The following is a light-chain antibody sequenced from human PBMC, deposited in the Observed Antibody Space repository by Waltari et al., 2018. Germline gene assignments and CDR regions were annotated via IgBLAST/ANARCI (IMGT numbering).Light chain of an antibody. V-gene: IGLV2-23*02. CDR2: EVS. CDR3: CSYAGSSYV. CDR1: SRDVGSYNL. J-gene: IGLJ1*01. Sequence: QSALTQPASVSGSPGPSITISCTGTSRDVGSYNLVSWYQQHPGKAPKLVIYEVSKRPSGVSSRFSGSKSDNTASLTISGLQAEDEADYYCCSYAGSSYVFGTGTKVTVL.